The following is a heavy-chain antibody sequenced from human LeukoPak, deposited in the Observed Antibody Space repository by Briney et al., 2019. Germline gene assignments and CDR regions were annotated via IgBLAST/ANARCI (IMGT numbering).Heavy chain of an antibody. Sequence: SETLSLTCTVSGGSISSGDYYSSWIRQPPGKGLEWIGYIYYSGSTYYNPSLKSRVTISVDTSKNQFSLKLSSVTAADTAVYYCDRDRLDSSSWSYYFDYWGQGTLVTVSS. CDR2: IYYSGST. J-gene: IGHJ4*02. CDR1: GGSISSGDYY. V-gene: IGHV4-30-4*08. CDR3: DRDRLDSSSWSYYFDY. D-gene: IGHD6-13*01.